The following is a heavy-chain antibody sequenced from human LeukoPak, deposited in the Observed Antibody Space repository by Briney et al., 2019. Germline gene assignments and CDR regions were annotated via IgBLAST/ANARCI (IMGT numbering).Heavy chain of an antibody. CDR3: ARVDYGDYDY. CDR2: INHSGST. CDR1: GGSFSGYY. Sequence: SETLSLTCAVYGGSFSGYYWSWIRQPPGKGLEWIGEINHSGSTNYNPSLKSRVTISVDTSKNQFSLKLSSVTAADTAVYYCARVDYGDYDYWGQGTLVTVSS. D-gene: IGHD4-17*01. J-gene: IGHJ4*02. V-gene: IGHV4-34*01.